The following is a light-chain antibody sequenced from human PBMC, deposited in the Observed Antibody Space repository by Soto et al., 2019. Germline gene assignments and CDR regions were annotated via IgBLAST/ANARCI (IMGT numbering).Light chain of an antibody. J-gene: IGKJ4*01. CDR3: QQRSNWPL. CDR1: QSISNS. CDR2: DAS. V-gene: IGKV3-11*01. Sequence: ETVLTQSPATLSLSPGERATLSCRASQSISNSLAWYQHKPGQAPRLLIYDASNRATGIPARFSGSGSGTDFTLTISSLEPEDFAVYYCQQRSNWPLFGGGTRWISN.